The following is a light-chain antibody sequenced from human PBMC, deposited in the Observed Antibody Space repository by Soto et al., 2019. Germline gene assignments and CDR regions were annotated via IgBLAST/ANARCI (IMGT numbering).Light chain of an antibody. CDR2: GNS. CDR3: QSYDNSLGGVL. J-gene: IGLJ2*01. V-gene: IGLV1-40*01. Sequence: QSVLTQPPSVSGAPGQRVTISCTGSSSNIGAGYDVHWYQRLPGTAPKLLIYGNSNRPSGVPDRFSGSKSGTSASLAITGLQAEDEADYYCQSYDNSLGGVLFGVGTKLTVL. CDR1: SSNIGAGYD.